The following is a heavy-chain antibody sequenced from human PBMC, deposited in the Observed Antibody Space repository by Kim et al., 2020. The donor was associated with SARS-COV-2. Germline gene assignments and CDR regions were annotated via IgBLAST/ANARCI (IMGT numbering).Heavy chain of an antibody. CDR1: GFTFSSYS. Sequence: GGSLRLSCAASGFTFSSYSMNWVRQAPGKGLEWVSSIRSSSSYIYYADSVKGRFTISRDNAKNSLYLQMNSLRAEDTAGYYCARDLALGFHDYWGQGTLVTVSS. V-gene: IGHV3-21*01. CDR2: IRSSSSYI. D-gene: IGHD3-16*01. CDR3: ARDLALGFHDY. J-gene: IGHJ4*02.